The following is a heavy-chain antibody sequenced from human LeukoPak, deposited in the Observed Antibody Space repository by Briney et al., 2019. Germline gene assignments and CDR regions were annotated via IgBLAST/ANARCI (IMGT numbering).Heavy chain of an antibody. D-gene: IGHD3-3*01. J-gene: IGHJ4*02. CDR1: GAAISNFY. CDR2: INYSGST. V-gene: IGHV4-59*01. Sequence: SETLSLTCTISGAAISNFYWSWIRQPPGERLEWVGSINYSGSTNYNPSLKSRVTISIDTSKNQMSLRLFSVTAAYTAVYYCARWVSETVDYYDFFYFDYWGQGTLVTVSS. CDR3: ARWVSETVDYYDFFYFDY.